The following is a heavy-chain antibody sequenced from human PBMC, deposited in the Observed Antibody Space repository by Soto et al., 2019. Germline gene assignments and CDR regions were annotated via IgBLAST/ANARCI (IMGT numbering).Heavy chain of an antibody. CDR3: TTGSNEGY. Sequence: EVQLLESGGGLVKPGGSLRLSCAASGFSFSSAWMNWVRQAPGKGLEWVGRIRTKPEGETTDYPAPEKGRFTISRDDSKTTLYLQMTSLKIEDTAVYYCTTGSNEGYWGQGTLVTVSS. CDR1: GFSFSSAW. CDR2: IRTKPEGETT. J-gene: IGHJ4*02. D-gene: IGHD1-1*01. V-gene: IGHV3-15*07.